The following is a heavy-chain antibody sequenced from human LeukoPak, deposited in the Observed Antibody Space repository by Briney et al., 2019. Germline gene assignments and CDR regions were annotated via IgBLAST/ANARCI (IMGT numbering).Heavy chain of an antibody. D-gene: IGHD6-19*01. CDR1: GYTFTGYY. J-gene: IGHJ4*02. V-gene: IGHV1-2*02. Sequence: GASVKVSCKASGYTFTGYYMHWVRQAPGQGLEWMGWINPNSGGTNYAQKFQGRVTMTRDTSISTAYMELSRLRSDDTAVYYCAVGLDIAMPGKVRTGWGQGTLVTVSS. CDR3: AVGLDIAMPGKVRTG. CDR2: INPNSGGT.